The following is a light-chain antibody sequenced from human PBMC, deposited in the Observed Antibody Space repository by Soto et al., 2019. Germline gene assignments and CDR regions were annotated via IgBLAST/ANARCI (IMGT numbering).Light chain of an antibody. CDR2: DAS. J-gene: IGKJ4*01. Sequence: DIEVTQSPPTLSASVGDRVTITCRASQTISTWMAWYQQKPGKAPKLLVYDASTLQSGVSSRFSGSGSGSDFTLTISGLQPEDSATYYCHQLISYPLTFGGGTQVEIK. CDR3: HQLISYPLT. V-gene: IGKV1-5*01. CDR1: QTISTW.